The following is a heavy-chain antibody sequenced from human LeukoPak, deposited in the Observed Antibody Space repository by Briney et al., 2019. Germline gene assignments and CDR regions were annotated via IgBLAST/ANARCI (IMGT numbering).Heavy chain of an antibody. CDR2: ICDSGRTI. CDR1: GFTFSDYY. CDR3: ARDRLGDYDHSGYYDK. J-gene: IGHJ4*02. V-gene: IGHV3-11*01. Sequence: GGSLRLSCAASGFTFSDYYMSWIRQAPGKGLEWVSYICDSGRTIYYADSVKGRFTISRDNAKNSVYLQMNNLGAEDAAVYYCARDRLGDYDHSGYYDKWGQGTLVTVSS. D-gene: IGHD3-22*01.